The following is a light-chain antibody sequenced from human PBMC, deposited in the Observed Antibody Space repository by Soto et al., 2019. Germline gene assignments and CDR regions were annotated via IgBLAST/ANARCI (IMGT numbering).Light chain of an antibody. J-gene: IGKJ4*01. V-gene: IGKV3D-20*02. CDR1: QSVTSSF. CDR3: QQRSNWPLT. CDR2: GAS. Sequence: EVVLTQSPGTLSLSPGESATLSCKTSQSVTSSFLSWFQQRPGQPPRLLLYGASRRAAGTPDRFSGSGSGTDFTLSISRLEPEDSAVYHCQQRSNWPLTFGGGTKVEIK.